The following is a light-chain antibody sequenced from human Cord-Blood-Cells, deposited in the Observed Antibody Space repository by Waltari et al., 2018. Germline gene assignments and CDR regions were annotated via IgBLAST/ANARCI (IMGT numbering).Light chain of an antibody. J-gene: IGKJ2*01. CDR3: QQYGSSYT. CDR1: QSVSSSY. V-gene: IGKV3-20*01. Sequence: EMVLTQPPGTLSLSLGERSTLSCRASQSVSSSYLAWYQQKPGQAPRLLISGASSRATGIPDRFSGSVSGTDFTLTISRLEPENFAEYYCQQYGSSYTFGQGTKLEIK. CDR2: GAS.